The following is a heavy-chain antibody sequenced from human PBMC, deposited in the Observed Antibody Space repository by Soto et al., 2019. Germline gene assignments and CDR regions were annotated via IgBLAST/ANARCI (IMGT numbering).Heavy chain of an antibody. CDR3: ARGGYFDSSNYLAY. V-gene: IGHV1-3*01. CDR1: GYTFTSYG. D-gene: IGHD3-22*01. Sequence: ASVKVSCKASGYTFTSYGINWVRQAPGRGLEWMGWINPGNSNTKYSQQFQGRVIIDRDTSASTAYMELSSLRPEDTAVYYCARGGYFDSSNYLAYWGLGTLVTVSS. CDR2: INPGNSNT. J-gene: IGHJ4*02.